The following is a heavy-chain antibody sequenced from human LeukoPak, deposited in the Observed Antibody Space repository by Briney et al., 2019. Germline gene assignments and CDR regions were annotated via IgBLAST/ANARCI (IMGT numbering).Heavy chain of an antibody. CDR2: IIPIFGTA. D-gene: IGHD2-2*02. CDR1: GGTFSSYA. CDR3: ATDTGYCSSTSCYTAREDDAFDI. J-gene: IGHJ3*02. V-gene: IGHV1-69*13. Sequence: SVKVSCKASGGTFSSYAISWVRQAPGQGLEWMGGIIPIFGTANYAQKFQGRVTITADESTSTAYMELSSLRSEDTAVYYCATDTGYCSSTSCYTAREDDAFDIWGQGTMVTVSS.